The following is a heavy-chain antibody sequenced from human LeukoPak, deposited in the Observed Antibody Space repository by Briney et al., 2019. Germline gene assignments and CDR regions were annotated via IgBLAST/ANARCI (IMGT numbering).Heavy chain of an antibody. Sequence: GGSLRLSCAASGFTFSSYAMSWVRQAPGKGLEWVSAISGSGGSTYYADSVKGRFTISRDNSKNTLYLQMSSLRAEDTAVYYCAKLSEYCSSTSCYLPNDYWGQGTLVTVSS. J-gene: IGHJ4*02. D-gene: IGHD2-2*01. V-gene: IGHV3-23*01. CDR3: AKLSEYCSSTSCYLPNDY. CDR2: ISGSGGST. CDR1: GFTFSSYA.